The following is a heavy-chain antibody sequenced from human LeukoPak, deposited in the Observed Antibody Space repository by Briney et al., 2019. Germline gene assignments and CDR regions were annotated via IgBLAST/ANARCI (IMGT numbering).Heavy chain of an antibody. Sequence: GASVKVSCKTSGHSFDGYYMHWVRQAPGQGLEWMGWISAYNGNTNYAQKLQGRVTMTTDTSTSTAYMELRSLRSDDTAVYYCARGFLAVPAAFDYWGQGTLVTVSS. CDR1: GHSFDGYY. V-gene: IGHV1-18*04. J-gene: IGHJ4*02. CDR3: ARGFLAVPAAFDY. CDR2: ISAYNGNT. D-gene: IGHD2-2*01.